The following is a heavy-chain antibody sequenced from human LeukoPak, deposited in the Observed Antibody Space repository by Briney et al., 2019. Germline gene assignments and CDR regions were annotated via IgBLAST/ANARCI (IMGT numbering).Heavy chain of an antibody. CDR3: AREVLNWGYSYAD. CDR2: INSDGSST. V-gene: IGHV3-74*01. J-gene: IGHJ4*02. Sequence: GGSLRLSCAASGFTFSSYWMHWVRQAPGKGLVWVSRINSDGSSTSYADSVKGRSTISRDNAKNTLYLQMNSLRAEDTAVYYCAREVLNWGYSYADWGQGTLVTVSS. CDR1: GFTFSSYW. D-gene: IGHD5-18*01.